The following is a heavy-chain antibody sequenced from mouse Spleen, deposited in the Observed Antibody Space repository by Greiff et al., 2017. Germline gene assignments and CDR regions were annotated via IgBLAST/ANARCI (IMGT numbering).Heavy chain of an antibody. V-gene: IGHV1-80*01. Sequence: QVQLQQSGAELVRPGSSVKISCKASGYAFSSYWMNWVKQRPGQGLEWIGQIYPGDGDTNYNGKFKGKATLTADKSSSTAYMQLSSLTSEDSAVYFCARDSSGPFMDYWGQGTSVTVSS. CDR3: ARDSSGPFMDY. CDR1: GYAFSSYW. CDR2: IYPGDGDT. J-gene: IGHJ4*01. D-gene: IGHD3-2*01.